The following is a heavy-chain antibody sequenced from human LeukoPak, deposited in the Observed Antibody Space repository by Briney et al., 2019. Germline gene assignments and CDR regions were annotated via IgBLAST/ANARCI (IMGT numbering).Heavy chain of an antibody. Sequence: SETLSLTCTVSGGSISSSSYYWGWIRQPPGKGLEWFGSIYYSGINYSNPSLKSRGNISVNTSKHQITLKMSSETAAYTGAKYYARIRDYNNRFDYWGQGTLVTVSS. J-gene: IGHJ4*02. CDR2: IYYSGIN. CDR3: ARIRDYNNRFDY. V-gene: IGHV4-39*01. D-gene: IGHD1-14*01. CDR1: GGSISSSSYY.